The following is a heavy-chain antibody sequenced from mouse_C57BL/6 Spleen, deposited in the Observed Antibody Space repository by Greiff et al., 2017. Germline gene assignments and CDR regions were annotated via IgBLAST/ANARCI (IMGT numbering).Heavy chain of an antibody. V-gene: IGHV1-82*01. J-gene: IGHJ2*01. CDR3: ARSPNYFDY. Sequence: VMLVESGPELVKPGASVKISCKASGYAFSSSWMNWVKQRPGKGLEWIGRIYPGDGDTNYNGKFKGKATLTADKSSSTAYMQLSSLTSEDSAVYFCARSPNYFDYWGQGTTLTVSS. CDR2: IYPGDGDT. CDR1: GYAFSSSW.